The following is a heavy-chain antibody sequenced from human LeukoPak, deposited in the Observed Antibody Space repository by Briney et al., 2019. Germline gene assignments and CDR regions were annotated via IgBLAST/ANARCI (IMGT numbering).Heavy chain of an antibody. V-gene: IGHV3-23*01. D-gene: IGHD6-19*01. CDR3: AKRFDSSGWYYFDY. J-gene: IGHJ4*02. Sequence: GGSLRLSCAASGFTFSNYAMTWVRQAPGKGLEWVSAISGSGGSTYYADSVKGRFTVSRDNSKNTLYLQMNSLRAEDTAVFYCAKRFDSSGWYYFDYWGQGTLVTVSS. CDR2: ISGSGGST. CDR1: GFTFSNYA.